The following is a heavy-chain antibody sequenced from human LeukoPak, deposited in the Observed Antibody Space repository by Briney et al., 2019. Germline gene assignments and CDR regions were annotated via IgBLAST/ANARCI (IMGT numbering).Heavy chain of an antibody. CDR1: GFTFSSYG. CDR2: IRYDGSNK. V-gene: IGHV3-30*02. CDR3: ARANRRDFWSINYFDY. D-gene: IGHD3-3*01. Sequence: PGGSLRLSCAASGFTFSSYGMHWVRQAPGKGLEWVAFIRYDGSNKYYADSVKGRFTISRDNSKNTLYLQMNSLRAEDTAVYYCARANRRDFWSINYFDYWGQGTLVAVSS. J-gene: IGHJ4*02.